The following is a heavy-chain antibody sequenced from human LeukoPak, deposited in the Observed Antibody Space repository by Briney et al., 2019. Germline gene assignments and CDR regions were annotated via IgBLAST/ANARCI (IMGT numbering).Heavy chain of an antibody. CDR3: ARRYYDDDVTGYRLDY. CDR1: GFTFSTYW. V-gene: IGHV3-74*01. CDR2: INSDGRST. J-gene: IGHJ4*02. D-gene: IGHD3-9*01. Sequence: GGSLRLSCAASGFTFSTYWMHWVRQVPGKGLVWVSRINSDGRSTIYADSVKGRFTISRDNAKNTLYLQMNSLRAEDTAVYYCARRYYDDDVTGYRLDYWGQGTLVTVSS.